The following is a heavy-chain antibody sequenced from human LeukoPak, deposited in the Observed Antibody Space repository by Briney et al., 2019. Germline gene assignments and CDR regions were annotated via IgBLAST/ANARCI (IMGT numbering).Heavy chain of an antibody. V-gene: IGHV1-18*01. CDR2: ISANSGHS. D-gene: IGHD1-26*01. CDR1: GYTFTNYG. CDR3: ARVHSGADDCNDY. Sequence: ASVKVSCKASGYTFTNYGIHWVRQAPGQGLEWMGWISANSGHSNYAQNLQGRVTMTTDTSTSTAYMDLRSLRSDDTAVYYCARVHSGADDCNDYWGQGTLVTVSS. J-gene: IGHJ4*02.